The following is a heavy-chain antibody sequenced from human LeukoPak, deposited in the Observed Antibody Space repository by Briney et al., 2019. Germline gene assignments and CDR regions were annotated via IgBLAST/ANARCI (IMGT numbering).Heavy chain of an antibody. CDR3: AHTRLWFGELHFDY. CDR2: IYWDDDK. J-gene: IGHJ4*02. Sequence: SGPTLVKPTQTLTLTCTFSGFSLSTSGVGVGWIRQPPGKTLEWLALIYWDDDKRYSPSLESRLTITKDTSKNQVVLAMTNMDPVDTATYYCAHTRLWFGELHFDYWGQGTLVTVSS. V-gene: IGHV2-5*02. CDR1: GFSLSTSGVG. D-gene: IGHD3-10*01.